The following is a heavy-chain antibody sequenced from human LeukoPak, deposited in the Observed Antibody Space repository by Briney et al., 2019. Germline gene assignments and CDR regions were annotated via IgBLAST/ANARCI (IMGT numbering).Heavy chain of an antibody. V-gene: IGHV4-59*01. Sequence: SETLSLTCTVSGGSISSYYWSWIRQPPGKGLEWIGYIYYSGSTNYNPSLKSRVTISVDTSKNQFSLKLSSVTAADTAVYYCARASGIAAAGLSYYYYGMDVWGQGTTVTVSS. D-gene: IGHD6-13*01. J-gene: IGHJ6*02. CDR1: GGSISSYY. CDR3: ARASGIAAAGLSYYYYGMDV. CDR2: IYYSGST.